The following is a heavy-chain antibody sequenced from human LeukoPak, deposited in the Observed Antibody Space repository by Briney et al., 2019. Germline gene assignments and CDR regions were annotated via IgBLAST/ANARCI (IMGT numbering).Heavy chain of an antibody. J-gene: IGHJ5*02. CDR1: GFTFSNHG. V-gene: IGHV3-33*01. Sequence: GGSLRLSCAASGFTFSNHGMHWVRQAPGKGLEWEALIWYDGSNKEYAESVKGRFTISRDNSKNTLYLQMNSLRDEDTAVYYCARDQGTSTTAPKRKGRFDPWGQGTLVTVSS. D-gene: IGHD1-1*01. CDR2: IWYDGSNK. CDR3: ARDQGTSTTAPKRKGRFDP.